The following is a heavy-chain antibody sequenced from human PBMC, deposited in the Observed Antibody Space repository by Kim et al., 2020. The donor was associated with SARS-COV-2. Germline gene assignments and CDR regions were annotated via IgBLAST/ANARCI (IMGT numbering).Heavy chain of an antibody. CDR2: IYYSGST. V-gene: IGHV4-39*01. J-gene: IGHJ6*03. Sequence: SETLFLTCTVSGGSISSSSYYWGWIRQPPGKGLEWIGSIYYSGSTYYNPSLKSRVTISVDTSKNQFSLKLSSVTAADTAVYYCARTHYGDYYMDVWGKGTTVTVSS. CDR1: GGSISSSSYY. CDR3: ARTHYGDYYMDV. D-gene: IGHD4-17*01.